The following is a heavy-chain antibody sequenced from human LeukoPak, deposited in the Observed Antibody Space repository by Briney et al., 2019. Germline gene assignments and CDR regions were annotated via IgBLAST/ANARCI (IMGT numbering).Heavy chain of an antibody. J-gene: IGHJ4*02. D-gene: IGHD3-3*01. CDR2: ISSSSSYI. CDR3: ARSTTIFGVDLDY. Sequence: PGGSLRLSCAASGFTFSSYSMNWVRQAPGKGLEWVSSISSSSSYIYYADSVKGRFTISRDNAKNSLYLQMNSLRAEDTAVYYCARSTTIFGVDLDYWGQGTLVTVSS. CDR1: GFTFSSYS. V-gene: IGHV3-21*01.